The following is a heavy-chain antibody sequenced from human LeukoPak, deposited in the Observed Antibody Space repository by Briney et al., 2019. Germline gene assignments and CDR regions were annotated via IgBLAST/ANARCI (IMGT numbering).Heavy chain of an antibody. D-gene: IGHD3-22*01. J-gene: IGHJ4*02. V-gene: IGHV3-23*01. CDR1: GFTFSSYA. CDR3: AKSGYYDSSGYYYEVRWAT. CDR2: ISGRGGST. Sequence: GGSLRLSCAASGFTFSSYAMSWVRQAPGKGLEWVSAISGRGGSTYYADSVKGRFTISRDNSKNTLYLQMNSLRAEDTAVYYCAKSGYYDSSGYYYEVRWATWGQGTLVTVSS.